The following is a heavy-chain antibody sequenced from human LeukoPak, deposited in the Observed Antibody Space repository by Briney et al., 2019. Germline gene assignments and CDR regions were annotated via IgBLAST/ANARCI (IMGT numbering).Heavy chain of an antibody. D-gene: IGHD3-22*01. J-gene: IGHJ3*01. V-gene: IGHV4-59*11. CDR2: VSYTGRT. Sequence: LETLSLTCAVSGGSLSGHYWSWIRHPPGKRLEWIGYVSYTGRTKYNPSLQSRVTISIDTSKSQFSIKLTSVTSADTAVYSCARLLDNDISGEADTFDVWGQGTTVIVSS. CDR1: GGSLSGHY. CDR3: ARLLDNDISGEADTFDV.